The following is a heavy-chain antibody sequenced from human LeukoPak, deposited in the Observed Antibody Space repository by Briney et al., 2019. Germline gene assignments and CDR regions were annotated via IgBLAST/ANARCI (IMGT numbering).Heavy chain of an antibody. CDR2: MNPNSGNT. CDR3: ARRKVYCSSTSCQWYYYMDV. J-gene: IGHJ6*03. V-gene: IGHV1-8*01. D-gene: IGHD2-2*01. Sequence: ASVKVSCKASGYTFTSYDINWVRQATGQGPEWMGWMNPNSGNTGYAQKFQGRVTMTRNTSISTAYMELSSLRSEDTAVYYCARRKVYCSSTSCQWYYYMDVWGKGTTVTVSS. CDR1: GYTFTSYD.